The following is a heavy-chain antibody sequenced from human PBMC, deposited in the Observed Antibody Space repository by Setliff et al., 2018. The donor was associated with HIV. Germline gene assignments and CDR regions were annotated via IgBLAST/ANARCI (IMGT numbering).Heavy chain of an antibody. CDR3: ARNVAATSAFDI. Sequence: PSETLSLTCTVSSGSISSNSFYWGWIRQPPGKGLEWIGTIHYSGSTYYNPSLKSRVSISVDTSKNQFSLKLTSVTAADTAVYYCARNVAATSAFDIWGRGTMVTV. CDR1: SGSISSNSFY. CDR2: IHYSGST. J-gene: IGHJ3*02. V-gene: IGHV4-39*01. D-gene: IGHD6-19*01.